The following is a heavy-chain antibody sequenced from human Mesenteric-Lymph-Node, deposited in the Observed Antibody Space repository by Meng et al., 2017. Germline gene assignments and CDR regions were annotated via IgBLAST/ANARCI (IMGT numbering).Heavy chain of an antibody. CDR2: IGTSGSTK. Sequence: ESLKISCAASGFTFSSYVMHWVRQAPGKGLEWVSYIGTSGSTKYFADSVKGRFTVSRDNAKNSLYLQMNSLRAEDTAVYYCARDQGYYDSSGYYHDDAFDIWGQGTMVTVSS. V-gene: IGHV3-48*04. J-gene: IGHJ3*02. CDR1: GFTFSSYV. D-gene: IGHD3-22*01. CDR3: ARDQGYYDSSGYYHDDAFDI.